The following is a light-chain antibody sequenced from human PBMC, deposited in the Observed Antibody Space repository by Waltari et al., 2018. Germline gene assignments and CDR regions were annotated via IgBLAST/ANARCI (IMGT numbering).Light chain of an antibody. Sequence: QTVVTQEPSLSVSPGGTVTLTCALSSGSLSTTSYATWYQQTPGQAPRQLEYKANARSSGVPDRFSGSILGNTAALTITGAQADDESYYYCALYMGSGIWVFGGGTRLTVL. J-gene: IGLJ3*02. CDR2: KAN. CDR3: ALYMGSGIWV. V-gene: IGLV8-61*01. CDR1: SGSLSTTSY.